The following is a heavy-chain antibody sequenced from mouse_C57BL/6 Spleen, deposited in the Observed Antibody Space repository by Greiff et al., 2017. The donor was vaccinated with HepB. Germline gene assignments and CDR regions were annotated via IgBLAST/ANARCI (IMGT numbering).Heavy chain of an antibody. V-gene: IGHV3-6*01. CDR2: ISYDGSN. CDR1: GYSITSGYY. D-gene: IGHD2-3*01. J-gene: IGHJ3*01. CDR3: ARGKMVTAAWFAY. Sequence: EVKVEESGPGLVKPSQSLSLTCSVTGYSITSGYYWNWIRQFPGNKLEWMGYISYDGSNNYNPSLKNRISITRDTSKNQFFLKLNSVTTEGTATYYCARGKMVTAAWFAYWGQGTLVTVSA.